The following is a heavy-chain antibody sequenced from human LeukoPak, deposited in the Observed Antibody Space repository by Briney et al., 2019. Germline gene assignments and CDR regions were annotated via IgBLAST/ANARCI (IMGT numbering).Heavy chain of an antibody. J-gene: IGHJ3*02. V-gene: IGHV4-59*01. CDR2: IYYSGST. CDR3: ARVPEYYYDSSGYSQDAFDI. Sequence: PSETLSLTCTVSGGSISSYYWSWIRQPPGKGLEWIGYIYYSGSTNYNPSLKSRVTISVDTSKNQFSLQLSSVTAADTAVYYCARVPEYYYDSSGYSQDAFDIWGQGTMVTVSS. CDR1: GGSISSYY. D-gene: IGHD3-22*01.